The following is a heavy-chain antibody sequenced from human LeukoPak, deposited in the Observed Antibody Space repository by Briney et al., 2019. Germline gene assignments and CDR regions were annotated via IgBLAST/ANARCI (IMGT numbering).Heavy chain of an antibody. D-gene: IGHD1-26*01. CDR3: ARQSGTYWGLDY. Sequence: VASVKVSCKASGYTFTGYYMHWVRQAPGHGLEWLGWMNAKTGATSSAQKFPGRFTMTGDTSIGTASMEFNSLTSDDTAVYYCARQSGTYWGLDYWGQGTLVTVSS. J-gene: IGHJ4*02. V-gene: IGHV1-2*02. CDR2: MNAKTGAT. CDR1: GYTFTGYY.